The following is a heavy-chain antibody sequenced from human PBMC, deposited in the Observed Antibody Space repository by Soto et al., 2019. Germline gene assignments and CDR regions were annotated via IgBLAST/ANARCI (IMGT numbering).Heavy chain of an antibody. CDR2: ISYDGSNK. V-gene: IGHV3-30-3*01. J-gene: IGHJ3*02. CDR1: GFTFSSYA. CDR3: ARDGVMTGSHVALAFDI. Sequence: GGSLRLSCAASGFTFSSYAMHWVRQAPGKGLEWVAVISYDGSNKYYADSVKGRFTISRDNSKNTLYLQMNSLRAEDTAVYYCARDGVMTGSHVALAFDIWGQGTMVTVSS. D-gene: IGHD3-16*01.